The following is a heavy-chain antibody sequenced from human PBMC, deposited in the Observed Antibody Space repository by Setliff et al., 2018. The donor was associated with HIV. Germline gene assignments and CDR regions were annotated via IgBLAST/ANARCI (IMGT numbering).Heavy chain of an antibody. CDR1: GFTLDDYV. CDR3: ARAKIGPYGDSTYYYGLDV. V-gene: IGHV3-9*01. D-gene: IGHD4-17*01. Sequence: LRLSCVASGFTLDDYVMHWVRQAPGKGLEWVSGISWSSGSIDSADSVKGRFTISRDNAKNSLYLQMNSLRPEDTAVYYCARAKIGPYGDSTYYYGLDVWGQGTTVTVSS. CDR2: ISWSSGSI. J-gene: IGHJ6*02.